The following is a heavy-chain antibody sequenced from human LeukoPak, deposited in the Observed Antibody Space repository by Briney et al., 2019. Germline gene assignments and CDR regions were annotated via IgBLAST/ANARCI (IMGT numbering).Heavy chain of an antibody. CDR1: GGSMSRSSYY. CDR3: ARDSSGYYGSGSRNYYYYYMDV. D-gene: IGHD3-10*01. CDR2: ISYSGST. J-gene: IGHJ6*03. V-gene: IGHV4-39*07. Sequence: SETLSLTCTVSGGSMSRSSYYWAWIRQPPGKGLEWIGTISYSGSTNYNPSLKSRVTISVDTSKNQFSLKVSSVTAADTAVYYCARDSSGYYGSGSRNYYYYYMDVWGKGTTVTISS.